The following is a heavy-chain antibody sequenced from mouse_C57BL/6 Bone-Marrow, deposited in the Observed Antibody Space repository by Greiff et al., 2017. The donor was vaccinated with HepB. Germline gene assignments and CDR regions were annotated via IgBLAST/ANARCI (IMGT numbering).Heavy chain of an antibody. J-gene: IGHJ2*01. Sequence: VNLVESGAELARPGASVKLSCKASGYTFTSYGISWVKQRTGQGLEWIGEIYPRSGNTYYNEKFKGKATLTADKSSSTAYMELRSLTSEDSAVYFCAPITTVVEGPYWGQGTTLTVSS. V-gene: IGHV1-81*01. D-gene: IGHD1-1*01. CDR1: GYTFTSYG. CDR2: IYPRSGNT. CDR3: APITTVVEGPY.